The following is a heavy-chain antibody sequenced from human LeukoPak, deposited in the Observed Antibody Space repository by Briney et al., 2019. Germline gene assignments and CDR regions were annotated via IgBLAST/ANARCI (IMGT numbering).Heavy chain of an antibody. CDR2: IRNKANSYTT. V-gene: IGHV3-72*01. D-gene: IGHD7-27*01. CDR1: GFTFSGHY. Sequence: GGSLRLSCAASGFTFSGHYMDWVRQAPGKGLEWVGRIRNKANSYTTEYAASVKGRFTISRDDSKNSLYLQMNSLRAEDTAVYYCLGTTDYWGQGTLVTVSS. CDR3: LGTTDY. J-gene: IGHJ4*02.